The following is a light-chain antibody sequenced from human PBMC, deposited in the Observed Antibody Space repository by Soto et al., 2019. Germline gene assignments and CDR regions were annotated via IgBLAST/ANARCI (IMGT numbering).Light chain of an antibody. CDR2: DVS. CDR3: SSYTTSGTYV. V-gene: IGLV2-14*01. Sequence: QSVLTQPASVSGSPGQSITISCTGTSSDVGTYKYVSWYQQHPGKAPKLMIYDVSNRPSGVSNRFSGSKSGNTASLTISGLQAEDETDYYCSSYTTSGTYVFGTGTMVTVL. J-gene: IGLJ1*01. CDR1: SSDVGTYKY.